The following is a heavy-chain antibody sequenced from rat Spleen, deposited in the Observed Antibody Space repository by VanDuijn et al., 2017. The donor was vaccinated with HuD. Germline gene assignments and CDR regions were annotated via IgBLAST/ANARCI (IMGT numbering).Heavy chain of an antibody. CDR2: ISSGGGGT. J-gene: IGHJ2*01. D-gene: IGHD1-4*01. Sequence: EVQLVETGGGLVQPGRSLKLSCVASGFTFSSYWMYWVRQAPKKGLEWVASISSGGGGTYYPDSVKGRFTISRDNAKNTLYLQMDSLRSEDTATYYCTRVDYPGIDHYFDYWGQGVMVTVSS. CDR1: GFTFSSYW. V-gene: IGHV5-58*01. CDR3: TRVDYPGIDHYFDY.